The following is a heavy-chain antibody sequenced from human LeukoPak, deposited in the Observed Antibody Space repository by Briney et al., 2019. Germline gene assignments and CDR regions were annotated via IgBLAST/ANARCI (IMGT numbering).Heavy chain of an antibody. CDR1: GYTFTRYG. V-gene: IGHV1-18*01. Sequence: ASVKVSCKASGYTFTRYGISWVRQAPGQGLEWMGWISAYNGNTNYAQKLQGRVTMTTDTSTSTAYMELRSLRSDDTAVYYCARDPSPAQWLVTFDYWGQGTLVTVSS. CDR2: ISAYNGNT. J-gene: IGHJ4*02. CDR3: ARDPSPAQWLVTFDY. D-gene: IGHD6-19*01.